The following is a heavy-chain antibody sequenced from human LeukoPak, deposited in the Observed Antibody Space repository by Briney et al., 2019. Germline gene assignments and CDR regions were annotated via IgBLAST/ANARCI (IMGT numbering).Heavy chain of an antibody. Sequence: GGSLRLSCITSGGSFSHYYMRWIRQAPGKGLEWISYISGSGFTVDYADFVKGRFTISRDNAKNSLFLQMDSLRLDDTAVYYCASGPGWNDYWGQGTLVTVSS. CDR1: GGSFSHYY. CDR2: ISGSGFTV. D-gene: IGHD3-10*01. V-gene: IGHV3-11*01. J-gene: IGHJ4*02. CDR3: ASGPGWNDY.